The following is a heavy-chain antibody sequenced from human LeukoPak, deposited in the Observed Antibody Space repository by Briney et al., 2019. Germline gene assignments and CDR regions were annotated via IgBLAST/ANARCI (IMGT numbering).Heavy chain of an antibody. D-gene: IGHD6-13*01. CDR1: GGSISSYY. CDR3: ARGRIAAAGISRDWFDP. CDR2: INDSGST. J-gene: IGHJ5*02. V-gene: IGHV4-59*12. Sequence: SETLSLTCTVSGGSISSYYWSWLRQPPGKGLEWIGYINDSGSTNSNPSLKSRVTMSVDTSKNQFSLKLSSVTAADTAVYYCARGRIAAAGISRDWFDPWGQGTLVTVSS.